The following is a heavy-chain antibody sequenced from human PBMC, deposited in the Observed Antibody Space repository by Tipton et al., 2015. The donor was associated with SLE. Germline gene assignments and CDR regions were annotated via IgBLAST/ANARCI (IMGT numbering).Heavy chain of an antibody. CDR3: AKNRYGDFWSGYADY. V-gene: IGHV3-23*01. CDR1: GFTFRSYA. D-gene: IGHD3-3*01. J-gene: IGHJ4*02. CDR2: LSGSTGRT. Sequence: SGFTFRSYALSWVRQAPGKGLEWVSTLSGSTGRTYYADSVRGRFTISRDNSKNTLFLQMNSLRAEDTAVYYCAKNRYGDFWSGYADYWGQGTLVTVSS.